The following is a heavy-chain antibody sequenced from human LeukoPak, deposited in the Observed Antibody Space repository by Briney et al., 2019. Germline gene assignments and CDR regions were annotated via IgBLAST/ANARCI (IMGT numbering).Heavy chain of an antibody. Sequence: KPGGSLRLSCAASGFTFNIYSMNWVRQAPGKGLEWVSSISGTSNYIYYADSVKGRFTISRDNAKNSLYLQMNSLRAEDTAVYYCASREMATIVDYWGQGTLVTVSS. D-gene: IGHD5-24*01. J-gene: IGHJ4*02. V-gene: IGHV3-21*01. CDR1: GFTFNIYS. CDR3: ASREMATIVDY. CDR2: ISGTSNYI.